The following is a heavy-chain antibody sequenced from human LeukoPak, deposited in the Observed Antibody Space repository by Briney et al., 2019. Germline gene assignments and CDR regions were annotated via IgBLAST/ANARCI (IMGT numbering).Heavy chain of an antibody. Sequence: SETLSLTCAVYGGSFSGYYWSWIRQPPGKGLEWIGEINHSGSTNYNPSLKSRVTISVDTSRNQFSLKLSSVTAADTAVYYCARGGAQGIVVVPAATVYFDYWGQGTLVTVSS. V-gene: IGHV4-34*01. D-gene: IGHD2-2*01. J-gene: IGHJ4*02. CDR1: GGSFSGYY. CDR3: ARGGAQGIVVVPAATVYFDY. CDR2: INHSGST.